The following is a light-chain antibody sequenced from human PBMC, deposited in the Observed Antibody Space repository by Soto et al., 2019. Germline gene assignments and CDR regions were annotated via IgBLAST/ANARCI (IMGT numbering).Light chain of an antibody. CDR2: GAS. CDR3: QQRSNWPLT. V-gene: IGKV3D-20*02. Sequence: EFGLTQSPGTLSLSPGERATRACRASQSVRSNDLAWYQQKPGRCPRLLIYGASNRATGIPDRFSGSGSGTDFTLTISRLEPEDFAVYYCQQRSNWPLTFGGGTKVEIK. CDR1: QSVRSND. J-gene: IGKJ4*01.